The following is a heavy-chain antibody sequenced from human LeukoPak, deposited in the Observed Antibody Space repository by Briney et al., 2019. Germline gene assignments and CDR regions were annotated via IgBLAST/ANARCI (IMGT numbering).Heavy chain of an antibody. CDR3: AKEAGINDYYDSRSPFRY. CDR2: IRGRGSNT. Sequence: GGSLRLSCAASGFTFSGYATSGVREAPGEGVGWVSGIRGRGSNTCCADSVKAPFTISRDNSKNTLYLQMTRLRAEDTAVYYCAKEAGINDYYDSRSPFRYWGQGTLVTVSS. D-gene: IGHD3-22*01. J-gene: IGHJ4*02. V-gene: IGHV3-23*01. CDR1: GFTFSGYA.